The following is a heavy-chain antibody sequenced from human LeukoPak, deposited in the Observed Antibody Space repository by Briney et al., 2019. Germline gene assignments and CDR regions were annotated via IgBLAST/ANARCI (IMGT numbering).Heavy chain of an antibody. J-gene: IGHJ3*02. CDR3: ARAAGYCSSTSCYGGDAFDI. CDR1: GGTFSSYA. CDR2: IIPIFGTA. V-gene: IGHV1-69*06. Sequence: SVKVSCKASGGTFSSYAISWVRQAPGQGLEWMGGIIPIFGTANYAQKFQGRVTITADKSTSTAYMEPSSLRSEDTAVYYCARAAGYCSSTSCYGGDAFDIWGQGTMVTVSS. D-gene: IGHD2-2*01.